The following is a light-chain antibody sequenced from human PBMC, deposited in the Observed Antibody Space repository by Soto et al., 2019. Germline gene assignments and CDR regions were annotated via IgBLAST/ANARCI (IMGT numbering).Light chain of an antibody. CDR2: KAS. V-gene: IGKV1-5*03. CDR3: QQYNSYSAGA. Sequence: DIQMTQSPSILSASVGDRVTITCRASQSISTWLAWYQQKPGKAPNLLIYKASSLESGVPSRFSGSGSGTEFPLTISSLQPDDFATYYCQQYNSYSAGAFGQGTKVEI. CDR1: QSISTW. J-gene: IGKJ1*01.